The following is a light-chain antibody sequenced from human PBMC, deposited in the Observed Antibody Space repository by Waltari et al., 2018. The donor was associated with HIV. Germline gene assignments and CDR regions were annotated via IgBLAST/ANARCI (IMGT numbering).Light chain of an antibody. CDR1: QTVISNY. CDR3: QQYGDSPFT. Sequence: ETVLPQSPDTLSLSPGKRATLPCTASQTVISNYLALYQQKPGQAPRLLVYGASSRAAGIADRFSGSGSGTDFTLIISRVEPEDSAVFYCQQYGDSPFTFGPGTKVEIK. CDR2: GAS. V-gene: IGKV3-20*01. J-gene: IGKJ3*01.